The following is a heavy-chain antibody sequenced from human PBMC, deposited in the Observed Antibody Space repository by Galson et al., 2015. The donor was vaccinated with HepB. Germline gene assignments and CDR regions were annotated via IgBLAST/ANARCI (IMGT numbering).Heavy chain of an antibody. D-gene: IGHD6-19*01. CDR3: ARHYGIAVAGTGFDY. J-gene: IGHJ4*02. V-gene: IGHV5-10-1*01. CDR1: GYSFTSYW. CDR2: IDPSDSYT. Sequence: QSGAEVKKPGESLRISCKGSGYSFTSYWISWVRQMPGKGLEWMGRIDPSDSYTNYSPSFQGHVTISADKSISTAYLQWSSLKASDTAMYYCARHYGIAVAGTGFDYWGQGTLVTVSS.